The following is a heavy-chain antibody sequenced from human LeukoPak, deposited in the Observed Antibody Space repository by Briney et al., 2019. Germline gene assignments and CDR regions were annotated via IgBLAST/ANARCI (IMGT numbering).Heavy chain of an antibody. J-gene: IGHJ6*03. V-gene: IGHV3-23*01. D-gene: IGHD3-10*01. CDR1: GFTFSSYG. CDR2: ISGSGGST. CDR3: ARDYSLVVRGVNYYFHMDF. Sequence: GGSLRLSCAVSGFTFSSYGMSGVRQAPGKGLEWVSAISGSGGSTYYADFVKGRFTISRDNDKDSVYLQMDSLRAGDTAVYYCARDYSLVVRGVNYYFHMDFWGKGPTVTISS.